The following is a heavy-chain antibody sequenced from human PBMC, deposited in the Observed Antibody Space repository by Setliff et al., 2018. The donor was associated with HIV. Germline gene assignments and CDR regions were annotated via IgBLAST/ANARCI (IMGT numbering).Heavy chain of an antibody. CDR1: GVSVGSGDYY. CDR2: IFHSGDT. J-gene: IGHJ4*02. Sequence: SETLSLTCSVSGVSVGSGDYYWHWIRQHPEKALEWIGYIFHSGDTYYNPSLKSRISMSVDTSKNQFSLELTSLTAADTAVYYCATRPRIAARPFYYWGQVMLVTVSS. D-gene: IGHD6-6*01. CDR3: ATRPRIAARPFYY. V-gene: IGHV4-31*02.